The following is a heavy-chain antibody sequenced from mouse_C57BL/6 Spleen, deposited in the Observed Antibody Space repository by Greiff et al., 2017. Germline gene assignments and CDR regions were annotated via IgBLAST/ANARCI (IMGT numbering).Heavy chain of an antibody. Sequence: VQLKESGPELVKPGASVKMSCKASGYTFTDYNMHWVKQSHGKSLEWIGYINPNNGGTSYNQKFKGKATLTVNKSSSTAYMELRSLTSEDSAVYYCARTGIYYDYDVFAYWGQGTLVTVSA. D-gene: IGHD2-4*01. CDR1: GYTFTDYN. V-gene: IGHV1-22*01. J-gene: IGHJ3*01. CDR2: INPNNGGT. CDR3: ARTGIYYDYDVFAY.